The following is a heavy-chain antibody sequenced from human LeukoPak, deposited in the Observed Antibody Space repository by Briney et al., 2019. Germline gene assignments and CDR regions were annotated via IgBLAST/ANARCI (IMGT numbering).Heavy chain of an antibody. CDR3: ARDFRGGYDFWSGYYTPYYFDY. CDR2: IYYTGTT. V-gene: IGHV4-39*07. J-gene: IGHJ4*02. D-gene: IGHD3-3*01. Sequence: SETLSLTCTVSGGSISSSLYHWGWIRQSPGKNLEWLGSIYYTGTTHYNPSLKSRVTISVDTSKNQFSLKLSSVTAADTAVYYCARDFRGGYDFWSGYYTPYYFDYWGQGTLVTVSS. CDR1: GGSISSSLYH.